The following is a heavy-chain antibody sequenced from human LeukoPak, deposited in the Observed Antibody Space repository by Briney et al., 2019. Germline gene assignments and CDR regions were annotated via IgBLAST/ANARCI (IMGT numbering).Heavy chain of an antibody. CDR3: ARGWFGEYSAFDI. D-gene: IGHD3-10*01. J-gene: IGHJ3*02. Sequence: ISCAASGFTFSSYAISWVRQAPGQGLEWMGGIIPIFGTANYAQKFQGRVTITADESTSTAYMELSSLRSEDTAVYYCARGWFGEYSAFDIWGQGTMVTVSS. CDR1: GFTFSSYA. V-gene: IGHV1-69*01. CDR2: IIPIFGTA.